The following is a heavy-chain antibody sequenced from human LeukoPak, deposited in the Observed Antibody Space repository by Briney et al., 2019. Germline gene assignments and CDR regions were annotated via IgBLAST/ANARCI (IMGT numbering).Heavy chain of an antibody. V-gene: IGHV5-10-1*01. CDR1: GYSFTSYW. Sequence: GESLKISCKGSGYSFTSYWISWVRQMPGKGLEWMGRIDPSDSYTNYSPSFQGHVTISADKSISTAYLQWSSLKASDTAMYYCARSLVGATQFDYWGQGTLVTVSS. D-gene: IGHD1-26*01. J-gene: IGHJ4*02. CDR3: ARSLVGATQFDY. CDR2: IDPSDSYT.